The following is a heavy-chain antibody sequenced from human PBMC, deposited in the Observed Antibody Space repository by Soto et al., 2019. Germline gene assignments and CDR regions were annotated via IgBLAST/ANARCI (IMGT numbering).Heavy chain of an antibody. Sequence: SETLSLTCTVSGGSISSYYWSWIRQPPGKGLEWIGYIYYSGSTNYNPSLKSRVTISVDTSKNQFSLKLSSVTAADTAVYYCARASSFTNYYGMDVWGQGTTVTVSS. CDR1: GGSISSYY. D-gene: IGHD6-13*01. J-gene: IGHJ6*02. CDR3: ARASSFTNYYGMDV. V-gene: IGHV4-59*01. CDR2: IYYSGST.